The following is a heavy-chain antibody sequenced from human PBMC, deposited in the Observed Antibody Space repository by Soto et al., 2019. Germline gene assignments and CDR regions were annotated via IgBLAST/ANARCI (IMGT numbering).Heavy chain of an antibody. J-gene: IGHJ4*02. CDR3: GRGFGGTH. CDR1: GFTFNNYY. D-gene: IGHD2-15*01. Sequence: EVQLVESGGGLVQPGGSLRLSCAASGFTFNNYYMVWVRQAPGRGLEWVANINQDGSAKYYVDSVKGRFTISRDNAKSSLYLQINSLRVEDTATYYCGRGFGGTHWGQGSLVNVSS. V-gene: IGHV3-7*05. CDR2: INQDGSAK.